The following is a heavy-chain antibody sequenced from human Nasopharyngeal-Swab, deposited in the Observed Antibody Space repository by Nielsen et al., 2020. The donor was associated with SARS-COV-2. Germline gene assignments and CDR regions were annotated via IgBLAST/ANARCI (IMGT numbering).Heavy chain of an antibody. CDR3: ARSGSYYYGMDV. J-gene: IGHJ6*02. CDR1: NGSINSYY. V-gene: IGHV4-59*13. Sequence: SETLSLTCTVSNGSINSYYWSWIRQPPGKGLEWIGYIYFSGSTSYNPSLKSRVTISVDTSKNQFSLKLSSVTAADTAVYYCARSGSYYYGMDVWGQGTTVTVSS. CDR2: IYFSGST.